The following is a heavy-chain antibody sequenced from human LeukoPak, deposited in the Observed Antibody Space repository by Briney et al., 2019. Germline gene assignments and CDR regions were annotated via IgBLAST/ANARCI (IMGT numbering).Heavy chain of an antibody. D-gene: IGHD6-13*01. CDR1: EGTFSSYA. Sequence: ASVKVSCKASEGTFSSYAISWVRQAPGQGLEWMGRIIPILGIANYAQKFQGRVTITADKSTSTAYMELSSLRSEDTAVYYCARDLPKDVSRMEQQLVLDYWGQGTLVTVSS. V-gene: IGHV1-69*04. J-gene: IGHJ4*02. CDR2: IIPILGIA. CDR3: ARDLPKDVSRMEQQLVLDY.